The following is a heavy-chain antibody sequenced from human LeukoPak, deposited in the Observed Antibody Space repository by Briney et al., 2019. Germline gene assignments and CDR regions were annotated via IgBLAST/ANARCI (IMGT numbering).Heavy chain of an antibody. CDR3: ARELAAAGTVWLDP. Sequence: SETLSLTCTVSGGSISSYYWSWIRQPPGKGLEWIGYIYYSGSTNYNPSLKSRVTISVDTSKNQFSLKLSSVTAADTAVYYCARELAAAGTVWLDPWGQGTLVTVSS. V-gene: IGHV4-59*01. CDR1: GGSISSYY. J-gene: IGHJ5*02. D-gene: IGHD6-13*01. CDR2: IYYSGST.